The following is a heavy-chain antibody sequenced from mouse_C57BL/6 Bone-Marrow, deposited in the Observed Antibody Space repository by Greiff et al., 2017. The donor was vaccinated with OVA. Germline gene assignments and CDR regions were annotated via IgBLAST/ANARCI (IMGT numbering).Heavy chain of an antibody. D-gene: IGHD1-1*01. V-gene: IGHV1-55*01. CDR1: GYTFTSYW. CDR3: ARFITTIVATEDAMDY. Sequence: QVQLQQPGAELVKPGASVKMSCKASGYTFTSYWITWVQQRPGQGLEWIGDLYPGSGSTNYNEKFKSKATLTVDPSSSPAYMQLSSLTSEDSAVYYCARFITTIVATEDAMDYWGQGTSVTVSS. CDR2: LYPGSGST. J-gene: IGHJ4*01.